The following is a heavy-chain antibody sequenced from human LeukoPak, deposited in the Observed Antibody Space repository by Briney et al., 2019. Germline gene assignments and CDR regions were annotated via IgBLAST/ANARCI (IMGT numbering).Heavy chain of an antibody. J-gene: IGHJ4*02. Sequence: PSETLSLTCTVSGGSISSYYWSWVRQPPGKGLEWIGYIHYSGSTNSNPSLKSRVAISIDTSKNQFSLRLSSVTAADTAVYYCARRDSSSDLIDYWGQGTLVTVSS. V-gene: IGHV4-59*01. D-gene: IGHD6-6*01. CDR3: ARRDSSSDLIDY. CDR2: IHYSGST. CDR1: GGSISSYY.